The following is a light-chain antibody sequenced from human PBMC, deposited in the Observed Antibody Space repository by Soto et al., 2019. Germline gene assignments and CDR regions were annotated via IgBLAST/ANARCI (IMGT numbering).Light chain of an antibody. CDR2: GAS. V-gene: IGKV3-20*01. J-gene: IGKJ1*01. Sequence: EIVLTQSPGTLSLSPGERATLSCRASQSVSNNYLAWYHQKPGQAPRLLIYGASNSATGIPDRFSGSGSGTDFTLTISRLEPEDFAVYYCQQYGSSGTFGQGTKVDIK. CDR3: QQYGSSGT. CDR1: QSVSNNY.